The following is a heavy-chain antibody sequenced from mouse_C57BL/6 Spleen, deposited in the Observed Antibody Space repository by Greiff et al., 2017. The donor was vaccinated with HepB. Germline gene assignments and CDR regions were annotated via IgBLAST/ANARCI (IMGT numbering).Heavy chain of an antibody. CDR1: GFSLTSYG. CDR3: ARNWDGAMDY. CDR2: IWGVGST. J-gene: IGHJ4*01. D-gene: IGHD4-1*01. Sequence: QVQLQQSGPGLVAPSQRLSITCTVSGFSLTSYGVDWVRQSPGKGLEWLGVIWGVGSTNYNSALKSRLSISKDNSKSQVFLKMNSLQTDDTAMYYCARNWDGAMDYWGQGTSVTVSS. V-gene: IGHV2-6*01.